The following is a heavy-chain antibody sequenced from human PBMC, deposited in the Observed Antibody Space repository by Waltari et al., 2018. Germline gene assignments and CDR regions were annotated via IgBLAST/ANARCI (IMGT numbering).Heavy chain of an antibody. D-gene: IGHD1-1*01. J-gene: IGHJ4*02. CDR3: AKEIRPNDF. Sequence: EVQLLESGGGFVQPGGSLRLSCVVSGFRFSSSSMSWVRQAQGKGLGCVSSISISGTKMYYADSVKGRFTSSRDNSKNELHLQMNSLRAADTAIYYCAKEIRPNDFWGQGPLVTVSS. V-gene: IGHV3-23*01. CDR2: ISISGTKM. CDR1: GFRFSSSS.